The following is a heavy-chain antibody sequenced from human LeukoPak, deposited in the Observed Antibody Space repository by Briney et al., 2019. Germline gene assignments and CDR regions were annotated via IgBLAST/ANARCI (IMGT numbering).Heavy chain of an antibody. CDR1: GGSISTYY. Sequence: SETLSLTCTVSGGSISTYYWSWIRQPPGKGLEWIGYIYYSGSTNYNPSLKSRVTISVDTSKNQFSLKLSSVTAADTAVYYCARHAGGSGDSLRAFDIWGQGTMVTVSS. V-gene: IGHV4-59*08. D-gene: IGHD3-10*01. CDR2: IYYSGST. J-gene: IGHJ3*02. CDR3: ARHAGGSGDSLRAFDI.